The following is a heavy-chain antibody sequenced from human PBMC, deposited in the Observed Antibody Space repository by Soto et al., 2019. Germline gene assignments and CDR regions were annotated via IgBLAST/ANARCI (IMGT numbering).Heavy chain of an antibody. Sequence: SETLSLTCAVYGGSFSGYYWSWIRQPPGKGLEWIGEINHSGSTYYSTSLKSRVTISVDTSKSQFSLNLSFVTAADTAVYYCATMGTPATGLYFFDYWGQGSLVPVSS. CDR2: INHSGST. D-gene: IGHD2-15*01. CDR1: GGSFSGYY. CDR3: ATMGTPATGLYFFDY. V-gene: IGHV4-34*01. J-gene: IGHJ4*02.